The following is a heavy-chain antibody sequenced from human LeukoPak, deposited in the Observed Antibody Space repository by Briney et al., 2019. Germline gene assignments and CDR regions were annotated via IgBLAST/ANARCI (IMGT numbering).Heavy chain of an antibody. V-gene: IGHV4-59*12. D-gene: IGHD3-9*01. J-gene: IGHJ4*02. CDR1: GGSLSSYY. CDR2: IYYSGST. Sequence: PSETLSLTCSVSGGSLSSYYWSWIRQPPGKGLEWIGYIYYSGSTNYNPSLKSRVTISVDTSKNQFSLKLSSVTAADTAVYYCARSGLLNADYWGQGTLVTVSS. CDR3: ARSGLLNADY.